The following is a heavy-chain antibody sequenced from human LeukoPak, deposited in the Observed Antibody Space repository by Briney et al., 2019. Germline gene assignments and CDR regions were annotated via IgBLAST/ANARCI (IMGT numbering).Heavy chain of an antibody. CDR1: GFTFSSYA. CDR2: ISGSGGST. CDR3: AKDYQADIVVVPAANADAFDI. J-gene: IGHJ3*02. D-gene: IGHD2-2*01. Sequence: PGGSLRLSCAASGFTFSSYAMSWVRQAPGKGLERVSAISGSGGSTYYADSVKGRFTISRDNSKNTLYLQMNSLRAEDTAVYYCAKDYQADIVVVPAANADAFDIWGQGTMVTVSS. V-gene: IGHV3-23*01.